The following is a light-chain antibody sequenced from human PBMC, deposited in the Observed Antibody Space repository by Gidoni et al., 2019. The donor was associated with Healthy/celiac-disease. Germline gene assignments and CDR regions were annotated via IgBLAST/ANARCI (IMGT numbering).Light chain of an antibody. CDR3: GTWDSSLSAVV. J-gene: IGLJ2*01. Sequence: QSVLTQPPSASAAPGQKVTISCSGSSSNIGNNYESWYQQPPGTAPKLLIYDNNKRPSGIPDRFSGSKSGTSATLGITGLQTGDEADYYCGTWDSSLSAVVFGGGTKLTVL. V-gene: IGLV1-51*01. CDR1: SSNIGNNY. CDR2: DNN.